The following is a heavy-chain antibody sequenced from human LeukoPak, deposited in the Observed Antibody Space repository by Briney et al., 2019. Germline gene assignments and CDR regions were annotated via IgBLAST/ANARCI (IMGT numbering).Heavy chain of an antibody. CDR2: INSDGSST. CDR3: ASGNYYDSSGYHRLTGHLY. Sequence: PGGSLRLSCAASGFTFSSYWMHWVRQAPGKGLVWVSRINSDGSSTSYADSVKGRFTISRDNAKSTLYLQMNSLRAEDTAVYYCASGNYYDSSGYHRLTGHLYWGQGTLVTVSS. CDR1: GFTFSSYW. J-gene: IGHJ4*02. V-gene: IGHV3-74*01. D-gene: IGHD3-22*01.